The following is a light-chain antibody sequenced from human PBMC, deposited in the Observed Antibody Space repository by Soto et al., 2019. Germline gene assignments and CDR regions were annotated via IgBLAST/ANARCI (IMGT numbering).Light chain of an antibody. Sequence: DIKMTQSPSSLSASVGDRVTITCRASQSISSYLNWYQQKPGKAPKLLIYAASSLESGVPSRFSGSGFGTEFTLTISSLQPEDFATYYCQQSSSIIFTFGPGTKVDIK. CDR1: QSISSY. CDR3: QQSSSIIFT. J-gene: IGKJ3*01. V-gene: IGKV1-39*01. CDR2: AAS.